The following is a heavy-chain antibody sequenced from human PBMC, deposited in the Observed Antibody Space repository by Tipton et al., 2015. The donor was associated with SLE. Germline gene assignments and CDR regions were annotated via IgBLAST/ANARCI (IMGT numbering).Heavy chain of an antibody. CDR2: IYYSGST. CDR3: ARDRSSSWGGNAFDI. J-gene: IGHJ3*02. Sequence: TLSLTCTVSGGSISSYYWSWIRQPPGKGLEWIGYIYYSGSTNYNPSLKSRVTISVDTSKNQFSLKLSSVTAADTAVYYCARDRSSSWGGNAFDIWGQGTKVTVSS. V-gene: IGHV4-59*01. CDR1: GGSISSYY. D-gene: IGHD6-13*01.